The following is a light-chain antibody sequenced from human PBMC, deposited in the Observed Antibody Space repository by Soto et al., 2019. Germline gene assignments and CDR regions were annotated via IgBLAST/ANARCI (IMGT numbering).Light chain of an antibody. CDR3: SSYAGSTNL. Sequence: QSALTQPPCASLSPGQSVTISCTGTSSDVGAYNYVSWYQQHPGKAPKLIIYEVTKRPSGVPDRFSGSKSGNTASLTVSGLQADDEADYYCSSYAGSTNLFGTGTKVTV. V-gene: IGLV2-8*01. CDR1: SSDVGAYNY. J-gene: IGLJ1*01. CDR2: EVT.